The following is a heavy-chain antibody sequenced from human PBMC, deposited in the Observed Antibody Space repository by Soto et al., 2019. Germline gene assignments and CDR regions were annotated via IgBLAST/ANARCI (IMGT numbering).Heavy chain of an antibody. CDR1: GGTIRSPDW. J-gene: IGHJ5*02. CDR2: IFQSGST. V-gene: IGHV4-4*01. D-gene: IGHD6-19*01. Sequence: LSLTCGVSGGTIRSPDWWAWVRQPPGKGLEWIGEIFQSGSTNYTPSLESRVTISVDKSKNQFSLTLTSVTAADTAVYFCARGRGRYSSGWSWFDPWGQGILVTVSS. CDR3: ARGRGRYSSGWSWFDP.